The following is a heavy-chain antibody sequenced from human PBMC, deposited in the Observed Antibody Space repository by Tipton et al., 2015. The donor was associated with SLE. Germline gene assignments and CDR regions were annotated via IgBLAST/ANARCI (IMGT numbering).Heavy chain of an antibody. Sequence: QSGAEVKKPGASVKVSCKASGYTFTSHYMHWVRQAPGQGLEWMGIIHPSGGGSRYAQKFQGRVTMTRDTSTSTVYMELSSLRSEDTAVYFCARDLIYCTTTNCFVDYWGQGALVTVSS. J-gene: IGHJ4*02. CDR1: GYTFTSHY. CDR3: ARDLIYCTTTNCFVDY. V-gene: IGHV1-46*01. CDR2: IHPSGGGS. D-gene: IGHD2-2*01.